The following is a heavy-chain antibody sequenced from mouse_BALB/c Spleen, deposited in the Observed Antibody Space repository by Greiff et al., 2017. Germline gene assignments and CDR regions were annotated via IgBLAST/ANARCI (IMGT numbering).Heavy chain of an antibody. CDR2: INPGSGGT. D-gene: IGHD3-3*01. CDR3: ARGGGTAKRVFYAMDY. Sequence: QVQLQQSGAELVRPGTSVKVSCKASGYAFTNYLIEWVKQRPGQGLEWIGVINPGSGGTNYNEKFKGKATLTADKSSSTAYMQLSSLTSDDSAVYFCARGGGTAKRVFYAMDYWGQRTSVTVSS. CDR1: GYAFTNYL. V-gene: IGHV1-54*01. J-gene: IGHJ4*01.